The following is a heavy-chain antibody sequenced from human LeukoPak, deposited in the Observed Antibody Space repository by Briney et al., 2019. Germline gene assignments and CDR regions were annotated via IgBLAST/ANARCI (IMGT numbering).Heavy chain of an antibody. CDR3: ATNSGYDLFDY. CDR2: IYTNGNT. Sequence: GGSLRLSCAASGFIFRNYGMNWVRQALGKGLEWVSGIYTNGNTRYADSVRGRFTISRDNSKNTLYLQMNSLRAEDTAVYYCATNSGYDLFDYWGQGTLVTVSS. D-gene: IGHD5-12*01. V-gene: IGHV3-23*05. CDR1: GFIFRNYG. J-gene: IGHJ4*02.